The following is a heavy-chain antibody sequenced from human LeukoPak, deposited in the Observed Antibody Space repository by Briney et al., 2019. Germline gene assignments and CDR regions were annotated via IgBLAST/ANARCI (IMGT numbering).Heavy chain of an antibody. CDR1: GYTFTGYY. D-gene: IGHD3-3*01. Sequence: ASVKVSCKASGYTFTGYYMHWVRQAPGQGLEWMGRINPNSGGTNYAQKFQGRVTMTRDTSISTAYMELSRLRSDDTAVYYCARLTPGYYDFWSGQRPFDYRGQGTLVTVSS. J-gene: IGHJ4*02. CDR2: INPNSGGT. CDR3: ARLTPGYYDFWSGQRPFDY. V-gene: IGHV1-2*06.